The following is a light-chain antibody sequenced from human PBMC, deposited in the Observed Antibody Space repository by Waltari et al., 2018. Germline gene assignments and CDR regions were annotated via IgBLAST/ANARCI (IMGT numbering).Light chain of an antibody. V-gene: IGKV1-5*03. CDR3: QQYNGYWT. CDR2: KAS. CDR1: QSISSW. J-gene: IGKJ1*01. Sequence: DIQMTQSPSTLSASVGDRVTITCRTSQSISSWLAWYQQKPGTAPKLLIYKASTLESGVPSRSSGSGAGTEFTLTINSLQPDDFATYYCQQYNGYWTFGQGTKVEIK.